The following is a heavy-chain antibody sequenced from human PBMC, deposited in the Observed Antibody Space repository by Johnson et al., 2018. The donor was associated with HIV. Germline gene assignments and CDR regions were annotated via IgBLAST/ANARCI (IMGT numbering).Heavy chain of an antibody. J-gene: IGHJ3*02. Sequence: VQLVESGGGLVQPGGSLRLSCAASGFTVSSNYMSWVRQAPGKGLEWVSRINSDGSNKYYADSVKGRFTISRDNSKNTLYLQMNSLRAEDTALYYCARGRYGRMTTVAAAAFDIWGQGTMVTVSS. CDR2: INSDGSNK. CDR3: ARGRYGRMTTVAAAAFDI. D-gene: IGHD4-23*01. CDR1: GFTVSSNY. V-gene: IGHV3-66*01.